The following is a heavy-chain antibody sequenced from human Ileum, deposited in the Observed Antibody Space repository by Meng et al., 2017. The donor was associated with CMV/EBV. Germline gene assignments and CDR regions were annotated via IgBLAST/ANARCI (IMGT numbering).Heavy chain of an antibody. J-gene: IGHJ4*01. Sequence: GESLKISCAASGLSVSANYMTWVRQAPGKGLEWVSVFYTGGQTYYADAVKGRFTISRDTSKNTVDLQMNSLRAEDTAVYYCSSFDYAGHPDSFDIWGQGTRVTVSS. D-gene: IGHD3-9*01. CDR2: FYTGGQT. CDR3: SSFDYAGHPDSFDI. CDR1: GLSVSANY. V-gene: IGHV3-53*01.